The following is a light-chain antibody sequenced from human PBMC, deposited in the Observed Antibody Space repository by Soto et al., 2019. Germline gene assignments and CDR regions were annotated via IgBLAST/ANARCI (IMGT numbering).Light chain of an antibody. CDR3: LQDYTYPRT. CDR2: AAS. V-gene: IGKV1-6*01. CDR1: QGIRHD. J-gene: IGKJ4*01. Sequence: AIEMTQSPSSLSVSLVDRVAITCRASQGIRHDLGWYQQKPGKAPELLIYAASILQSGVPSRFSGSGSGTDFTLTITSLQPEDFAIYYCLQDYTYPRTFGGGTKVDIK.